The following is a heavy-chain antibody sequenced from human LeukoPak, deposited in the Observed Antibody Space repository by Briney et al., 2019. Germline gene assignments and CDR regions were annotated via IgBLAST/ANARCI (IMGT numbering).Heavy chain of an antibody. D-gene: IGHD3-3*01. J-gene: IGHJ4*02. CDR3: ARVERATIFGVVILRGPFDY. V-gene: IGHV1-18*01. Sequence: ASVKVSCKASGYTFTSYGISWVRQAPGQGLEWMGWISAYNGNTNYAQKLQGRDTMTTDTSTSTAYMELRSLRSDDTAVYYCARVERATIFGVVILRGPFDYWGQGTLVTVSS. CDR2: ISAYNGNT. CDR1: GYTFTSYG.